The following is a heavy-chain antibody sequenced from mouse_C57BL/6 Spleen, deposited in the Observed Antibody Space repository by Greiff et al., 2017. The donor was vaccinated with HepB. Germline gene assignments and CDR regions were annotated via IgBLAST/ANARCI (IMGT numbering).Heavy chain of an antibody. CDR1: GFTFSSYA. J-gene: IGHJ3*01. Sequence: EVHLVESGGGLVKPGGSLKLSCAASGFTFSSYAMSWVRQTPEKRLEWVATISDGGSYTYYPDNVKGRFTISRDNSKNNLYLQMSHMKSEDTAMYCCARGGDDYGAWFAYWGQGTLVTVSA. D-gene: IGHD2-4*01. CDR2: ISDGGSYT. CDR3: ARGGDDYGAWFAY. V-gene: IGHV5-4*01.